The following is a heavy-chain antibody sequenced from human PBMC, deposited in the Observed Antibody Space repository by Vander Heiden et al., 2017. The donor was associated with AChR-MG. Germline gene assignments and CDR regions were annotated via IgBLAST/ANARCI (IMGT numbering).Heavy chain of an antibody. CDR3: AREWGSDFWSDNPLYDY. D-gene: IGHD3-3*01. Sequence: EVQLVESGGGLVKPGGSLRVSCAASGFTFRSYSMNWVRQAPGKGLEWVSSISSSGSYIYYADSVKGRFTISRDNAKSSLYLQMISLRAEDTAVYYCAREWGSDFWSDNPLYDYWGQGTLVTVSS. J-gene: IGHJ4*02. CDR2: ISSSGSYI. CDR1: GFTFRSYS. V-gene: IGHV3-21*01.